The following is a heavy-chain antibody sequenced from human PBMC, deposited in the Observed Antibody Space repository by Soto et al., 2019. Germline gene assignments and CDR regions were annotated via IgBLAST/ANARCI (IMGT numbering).Heavy chain of an antibody. CDR1: GGSFSGYY. J-gene: IGHJ6*02. CDR2: INHSGST. CDR3: ARGQLDPTSLYYGMDV. Sequence: SETLSLTCAVYGGSFSGYYWSWIRQPPGKGLEWIGEINHSGSTNYNPSLKSRVTISVDTSKNQFSLKLSSVTAADTAVYYCARGQLDPTSLYYGMDVWGQGTTVTVSS. V-gene: IGHV4-34*01. D-gene: IGHD1-1*01.